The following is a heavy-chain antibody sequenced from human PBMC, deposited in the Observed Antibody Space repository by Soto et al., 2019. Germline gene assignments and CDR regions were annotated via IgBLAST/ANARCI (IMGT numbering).Heavy chain of an antibody. CDR2: ISWNSGSI. V-gene: IGHV3-9*01. CDR1: GFNFDDYA. Sequence: SLRLSCAASGFNFDDYAMHWVRQAPGKGLGWVSGISWNSGSIGYADSVKGRFTISRDNAKKSLYLQMNSLRAEDTALYYCAKEGGDYYDSSGYPMKDYGMDVWGQGTTVTVSS. D-gene: IGHD3-22*01. J-gene: IGHJ6*02. CDR3: AKEGGDYYDSSGYPMKDYGMDV.